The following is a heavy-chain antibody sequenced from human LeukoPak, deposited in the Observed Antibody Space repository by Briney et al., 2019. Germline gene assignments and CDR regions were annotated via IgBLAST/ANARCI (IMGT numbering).Heavy chain of an antibody. V-gene: IGHV3-21*01. Sequence: GGSLRLSCAASGFTFSSYSMNWVRQAPGKGLEWVSSISSSSSYIYYADSVKGRFTISRDNAKNSLYLQMNSLRAEDTAVYYCARDPSIAVEFDYWGQGTLITVSS. CDR1: GFTFSSYS. CDR3: ARDPSIAVEFDY. D-gene: IGHD6-19*01. J-gene: IGHJ4*02. CDR2: ISSSSSYI.